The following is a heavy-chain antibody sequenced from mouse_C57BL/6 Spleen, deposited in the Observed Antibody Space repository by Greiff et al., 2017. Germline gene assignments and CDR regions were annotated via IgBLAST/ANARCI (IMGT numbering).Heavy chain of an antibody. D-gene: IGHD1-1*01. J-gene: IGHJ3*01. V-gene: IGHV1-74*01. CDR3: AMKDYYGSSYETY. Sequence: QVQLQQPGAELVKPGASVKVSCKASGYTFTSYWMHWVKQRPGQGLEWIGRIHPSDSDTNYNQKFKGKATLTVDKSSSTAYMQLSSLTSEDSAVXYCAMKDYYGSSYETYWGQGTLVTVSA. CDR1: GYTFTSYW. CDR2: IHPSDSDT.